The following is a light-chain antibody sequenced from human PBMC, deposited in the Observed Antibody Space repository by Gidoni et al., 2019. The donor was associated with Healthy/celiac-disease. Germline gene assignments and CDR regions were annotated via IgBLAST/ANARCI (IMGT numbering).Light chain of an antibody. V-gene: IGKV4-1*01. Sequence: DIVMTQSPDSLAVSLGERATINCKSSQSVLYSSNHKNYLAWYHQKPGQPPKLLIYWASTRESGVPDRFSGSGSGTDFTLTISSLQAEDVAVYYCQQYYSTPSWTFGQGTKVEIK. CDR1: QSVLYSSNHKNY. J-gene: IGKJ1*01. CDR2: WAS. CDR3: QQYYSTPSWT.